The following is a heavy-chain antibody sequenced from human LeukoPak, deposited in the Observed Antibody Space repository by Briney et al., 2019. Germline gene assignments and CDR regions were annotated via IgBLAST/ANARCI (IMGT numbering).Heavy chain of an antibody. CDR3: ARGYYDSSGYSNPFDP. J-gene: IGHJ5*02. CDR2: IHSSGNT. D-gene: IGHD3-22*01. CDR1: GGYISNYY. V-gene: IGHV4-59*01. Sequence: SETLSLTCTVSGGYISNYYWSWIRQPPRKGLEWIGYIHSSGNTNYKPSLKSRVTMSVDTSKNQFSLKLTSVTGADTAVYYCARGYYDSSGYSNPFDPWGQGTLVTVSS.